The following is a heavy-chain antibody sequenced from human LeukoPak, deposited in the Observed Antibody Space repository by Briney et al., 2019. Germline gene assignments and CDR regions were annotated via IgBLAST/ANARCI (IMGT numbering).Heavy chain of an antibody. CDR2: ISSSSSYI. J-gene: IGHJ4*02. CDR3: AREIYYYDSSGQARALDY. Sequence: PGGSLRLSCAASGFTFSSYSMNWVRQAPGKGLEWVSSISSSSSYIYYADSVKGRFTISRDNAKNSLYLQMNSLRAEDTAVYYCAREIYYYDSSGQARALDYWGQGTLVTVSS. V-gene: IGHV3-21*01. D-gene: IGHD3-22*01. CDR1: GFTFSSYS.